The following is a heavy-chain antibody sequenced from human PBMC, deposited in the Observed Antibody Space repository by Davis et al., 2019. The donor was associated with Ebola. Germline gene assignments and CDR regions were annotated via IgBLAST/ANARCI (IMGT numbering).Heavy chain of an antibody. CDR3: VRHDDYVRGTQRSPYYFDH. CDR2: IYYTGRT. Sequence: MPSETLSLTCSVSGASISGSSYYWGWIRQPPGKGLEWIGNIYYTGRTSYNPSLRSRVTVSVGKSENQFFLRLTSVTAADTAVYFCVRHDDYVRGTQRSPYYFDHWGQGTLVTVSS. CDR1: GASISGSSYY. V-gene: IGHV4-39*01. J-gene: IGHJ4*02. D-gene: IGHD3-16*01.